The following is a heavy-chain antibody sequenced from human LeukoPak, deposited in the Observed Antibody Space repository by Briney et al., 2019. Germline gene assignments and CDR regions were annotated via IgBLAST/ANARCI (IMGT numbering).Heavy chain of an antibody. CDR2: IYPNGIT. Sequence: SETLSLTCTVFGGSLFSYYWNWIRQSPGKGLEWIGFIYPNGITSYNPSLMSRGSISIATSRNQFSLRLTSVTAADTAMYYCARRAYYDSSGYHPTAGYFDLWGRGTLVTVSS. J-gene: IGHJ2*01. D-gene: IGHD3-22*01. V-gene: IGHV4-4*08. CDR3: ARRAYYDSSGYHPTAGYFDL. CDR1: GGSLFSYY.